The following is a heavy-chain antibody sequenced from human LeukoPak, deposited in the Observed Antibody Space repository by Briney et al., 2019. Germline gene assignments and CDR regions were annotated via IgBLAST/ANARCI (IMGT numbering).Heavy chain of an antibody. CDR2: IIPIFGTA. D-gene: IGHD3-16*02. CDR1: GGTFSSYA. CDR3: ASGTGSYRRNWFDP. J-gene: IGHJ5*02. Sequence: VASVKVSCKASGGTFSSYAISWVRQAPGQGLEWKGGIIPIFGTANYAQKFQGRVTITADESTSTAYMELGSLRSEDTAVYYCASGTGSYRRNWFDPWGQGTLVTVSS. V-gene: IGHV1-69*13.